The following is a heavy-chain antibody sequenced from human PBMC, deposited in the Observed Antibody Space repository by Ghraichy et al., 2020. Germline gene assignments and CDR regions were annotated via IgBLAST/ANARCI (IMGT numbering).Heavy chain of an antibody. CDR3: ARALGAAGTGAWFDP. D-gene: IGHD6-13*01. CDR2: IYTSGST. V-gene: IGHV4-4*07. Sequence: SETLSLTCTVSGGSISSYYWSWIRQPAVKGLEWIGRIYTSGSTNYNPSLKSRVTMSVDTSKNQFSLKLSSVTAADTAVYYCARALGAAGTGAWFDPWGQGTLVTVSS. J-gene: IGHJ5*02. CDR1: GGSISSYY.